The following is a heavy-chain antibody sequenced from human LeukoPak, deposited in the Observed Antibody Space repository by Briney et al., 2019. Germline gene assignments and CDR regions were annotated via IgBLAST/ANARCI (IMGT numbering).Heavy chain of an antibody. D-gene: IGHD4-17*01. V-gene: IGHV4-39*01. Sequence: SETLSLTCTVSGGSISSSSYYWGWIRQPPGKGLEWIGSIYYSGSTYYNPSLKSRVTISVDTSKNQFSLKLSPVTAADTAVYYCARHDDYGDYAGLNWFDPWGQGTLVTVSS. J-gene: IGHJ5*02. CDR3: ARHDDYGDYAGLNWFDP. CDR2: IYYSGST. CDR1: GGSISSSSYY.